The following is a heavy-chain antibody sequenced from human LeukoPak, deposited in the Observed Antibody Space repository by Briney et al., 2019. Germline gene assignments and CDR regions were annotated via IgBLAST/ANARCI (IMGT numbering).Heavy chain of an antibody. J-gene: IGHJ6*03. CDR1: GLSFSSYA. CDR3: AKPGIAARGYFYYYMDV. D-gene: IGHD6-6*01. Sequence: PGGSLTLSCAASGLSFSSYAMSWVRQAPGKGLEWVSAISGSGGATYYADSVRGRFTVSRDNSKNTLYLQMDRLRAEDTAVYYCAKPGIAARGYFYYYMDVWGKGTTVTVSS. CDR2: ISGSGGAT. V-gene: IGHV3-23*01.